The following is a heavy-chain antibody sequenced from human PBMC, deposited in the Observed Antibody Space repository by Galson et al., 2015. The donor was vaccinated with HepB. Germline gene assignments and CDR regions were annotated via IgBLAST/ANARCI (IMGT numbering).Heavy chain of an antibody. CDR2: ISSSTI. V-gene: IGHV3-48*01. CDR1: GFTFSSYS. CDR3: ARDHHGGWYTDPYYFDY. J-gene: IGHJ4*02. D-gene: IGHD6-19*01. Sequence: SLRLSCAASGFTFSSYSMNWVRQAPGKGLEWVSYISSSTIYYADSVKGRFTISRDNAKNSLYLQMNSLRAEDTAVYYCARDHHGGWYTDPYYFDYWGQGTLVTVSS.